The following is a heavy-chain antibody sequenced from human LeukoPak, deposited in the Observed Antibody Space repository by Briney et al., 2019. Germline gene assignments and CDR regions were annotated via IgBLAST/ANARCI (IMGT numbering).Heavy chain of an antibody. D-gene: IGHD3-3*01. CDR2: ISGSGGST. J-gene: IGHJ5*02. CDR1: GFTFSSYA. Sequence: GGSLRLSCAASGFTFSSYAMSWVRQAPGKGLEWVSAISGSGGSTYYADSVKGRFTISRDNSKNTLYLQMSSLRAEDTAVYYCAKDKGYDFWSGYYLNWFDPWGQGTLVTVSS. V-gene: IGHV3-23*01. CDR3: AKDKGYDFWSGYYLNWFDP.